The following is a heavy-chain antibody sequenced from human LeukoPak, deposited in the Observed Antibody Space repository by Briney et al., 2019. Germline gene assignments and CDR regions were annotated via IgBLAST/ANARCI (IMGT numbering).Heavy chain of an antibody. D-gene: IGHD6-19*01. Sequence: SETLSLTCAVSGYSISSGYYWGWIRQPPGKGLEWIGRIYHSGSTYYNPSLKSRVTISVDTSKNQFSLKLSSVTAADTAVYYCARRTASGWYYFDYWGQGTLVTVSS. CDR1: GYSISSGYY. CDR2: IYHSGST. CDR3: ARRTASGWYYFDY. V-gene: IGHV4-38-2*01. J-gene: IGHJ4*02.